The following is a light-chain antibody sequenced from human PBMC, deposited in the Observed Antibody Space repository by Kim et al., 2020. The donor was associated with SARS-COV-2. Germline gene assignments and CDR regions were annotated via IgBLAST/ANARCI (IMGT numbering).Light chain of an antibody. CDR1: NMGSKS. CDR2: YDT. J-gene: IGLJ2*01. CDR3: QVWDGTSDHPVI. V-gene: IGLV3-21*04. Sequence: KTARNTGGDKNMGSKSVHWDQQKPGQAPVLVLFYDTDRPSGIPERFAGSNTGNTATLTISRVEVGDEADYSCQVWDGTSDHPVIFGGGTQLTVL.